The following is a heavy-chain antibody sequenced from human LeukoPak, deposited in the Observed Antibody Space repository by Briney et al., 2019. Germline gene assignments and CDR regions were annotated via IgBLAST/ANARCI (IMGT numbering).Heavy chain of an antibody. D-gene: IGHD2-21*02. J-gene: IGHJ4*02. CDR2: IYYSGST. CDR3: ARVDCGGDCYGFDY. V-gene: IGHV4-59*12. Sequence: SETLSLTCTVSGGSISSYYWSWIRQPPGKGLEWIGYIYYSGSTNYNPSLKSRVTISVDTSKNQFSLKLSSVTAADTAVYYCARVDCGGDCYGFDYWGQGTLVTVSS. CDR1: GGSISSYY.